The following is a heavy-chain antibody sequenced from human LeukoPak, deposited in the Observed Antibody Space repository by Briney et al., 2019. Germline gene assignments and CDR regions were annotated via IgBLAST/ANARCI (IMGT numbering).Heavy chain of an antibody. CDR2: IIPIFGTA. D-gene: IGHD1-26*01. J-gene: IGHJ3*02. Sequence: GAPVKVSCKASGGTFSSYAISWVRQAPGQGLEWMGGIIPIFGTANYAQKFQGRVTITADESTSTAYMELSSLRSEDTAVYYCEVGATGAFDAFDIWGQGTMVTVSS. CDR1: GGTFSSYA. V-gene: IGHV1-69*01. CDR3: EVGATGAFDAFDI.